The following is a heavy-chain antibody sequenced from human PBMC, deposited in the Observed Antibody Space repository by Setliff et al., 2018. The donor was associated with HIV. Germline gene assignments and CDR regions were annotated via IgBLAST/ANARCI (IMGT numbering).Heavy chain of an antibody. CDR1: GFTFSSYG. V-gene: IGHV3-30*02. J-gene: IGHJ4*02. Sequence: PGGSLRLSCAASGFTFSSYGMHWVRQAPGKGLEWVAFIRYDGSNKYYADSVKGRFTISRDNSKNTLYLQMNSLRAEDTAVYYCAKDAHYYYDSSGYAYWGQGTLVTVSS. CDR2: IRYDGSNK. CDR3: AKDAHYYYDSSGYAY. D-gene: IGHD3-22*01.